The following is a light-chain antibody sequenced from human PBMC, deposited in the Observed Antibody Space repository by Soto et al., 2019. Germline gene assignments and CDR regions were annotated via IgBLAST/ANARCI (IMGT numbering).Light chain of an antibody. CDR3: QEYRNNYGT. Sequence: DIQMTQSPATLAASVGDRVSITCRASQRIDTWLAWYQQKPGKAPNLLIYKASRLQSGVPSRFSGSGSGTEFTLNISSLQPEDFATYYCQEYRNNYGTFGQGTKVEIK. CDR2: KAS. J-gene: IGKJ1*01. CDR1: QRIDTW. V-gene: IGKV1-5*03.